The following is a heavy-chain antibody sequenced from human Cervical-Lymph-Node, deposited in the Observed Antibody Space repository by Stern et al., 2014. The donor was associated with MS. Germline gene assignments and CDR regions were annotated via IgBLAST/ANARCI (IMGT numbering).Heavy chain of an antibody. D-gene: IGHD2-8*02. Sequence: QLQLQESGPGLVKPSETLSLTCAVSGDSISSYTHYWAWIRQPPGKGLEWIGSLYYRGPTYYTPSSKSPVTISVDPSKNHFSLGLNSVTAADTAVYYCAKHACTGAACPFDLWGQGTLVTVSS. J-gene: IGHJ4*02. CDR3: AKHACTGAACPFDL. CDR2: LYYRGPT. CDR1: GDSISSYTHY. V-gene: IGHV4-39*01.